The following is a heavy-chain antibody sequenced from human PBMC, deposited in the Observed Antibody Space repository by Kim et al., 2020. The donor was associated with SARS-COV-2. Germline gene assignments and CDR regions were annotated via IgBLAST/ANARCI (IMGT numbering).Heavy chain of an antibody. CDR3: AKDIGVAAAGTDWDY. Sequence: GGSLRLSCAASGFTFDDYAMHWVRQAPGKGLEWVSGISWNSGSIGYADSVKGRFTISRDNAKNSLYLQMNSLRAEDTALYYCAKDIGVAAAGTDWDYWG. J-gene: IGHJ4*01. D-gene: IGHD6-13*01. V-gene: IGHV3-9*01. CDR2: ISWNSGSI. CDR1: GFTFDDYA.